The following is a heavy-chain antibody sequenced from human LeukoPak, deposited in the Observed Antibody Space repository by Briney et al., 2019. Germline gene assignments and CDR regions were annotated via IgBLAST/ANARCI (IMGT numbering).Heavy chain of an antibody. J-gene: IGHJ4*02. V-gene: IGHV4-34*01. Sequence: SETLSLTCAVYGGSFSGYYWSWIRQPPGKGLEWLGEINHSGSTNYNPSLKSRVTISVDTSKNQFSLKLSSVTAADTAVYYCAREGPGYCSSTSCPQLDYWGQGTLVTVSS. D-gene: IGHD2-2*03. CDR1: GGSFSGYY. CDR2: INHSGST. CDR3: AREGPGYCSSTSCPQLDY.